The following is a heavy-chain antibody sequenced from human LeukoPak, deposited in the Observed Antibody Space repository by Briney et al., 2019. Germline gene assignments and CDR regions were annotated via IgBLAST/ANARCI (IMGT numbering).Heavy chain of an antibody. D-gene: IGHD4-17*01. J-gene: IGHJ4*02. CDR3: ARRSVTTSGFDY. CDR1: GGSFSGYY. V-gene: IGHV4-34*01. CDR2: INHSGST. Sequence: KPSETLSLTCAVYGGSFSGYYWSWIRQPPGKGLEWIGEINHSGSTNYNPSLKSRVTISVDTSKNQFSLKLSSVTAADTAVYYCARRSVTTSGFDYWGQGTLVTVSS.